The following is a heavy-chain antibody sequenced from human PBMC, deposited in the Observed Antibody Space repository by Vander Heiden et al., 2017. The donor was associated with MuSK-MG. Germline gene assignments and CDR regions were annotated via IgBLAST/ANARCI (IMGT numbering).Heavy chain of an antibody. CDR2: IIPIFGTA. J-gene: IGHJ6*02. V-gene: IGHV1-69*01. CDR3: ARVYCSGGSCYQNLRRGMDV. CDR1: GGTFSSYA. Sequence: QVQLVQSGAEVKKPGSSVKVSCKASGGTFSSYAISWVRQAPGQGLEWMGGIIPIFGTANYAQKFQGRVTITADESTSTAYMELSSLRSEDTAVYYCARVYCSGGSCYQNLRRGMDVWGQGTTVTVSS. D-gene: IGHD2-15*01.